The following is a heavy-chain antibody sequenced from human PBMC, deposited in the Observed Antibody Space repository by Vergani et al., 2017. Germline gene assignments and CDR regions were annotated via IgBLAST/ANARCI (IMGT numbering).Heavy chain of an antibody. CDR3: AIATCSNGVCTSRDFFDN. J-gene: IGHJ4*02. CDR2: ISPSGATI. V-gene: IGHV3-11*01. CDR1: GFTFSDYF. D-gene: IGHD2-8*01. Sequence: QVQLVDSGGGLVKPGGSLRLSCAASGFTFSDYFMTWIRQAPGKGLEWLSYISPSGATIYYADSLKGRFTISRDNAKKSLFLGMKGLRTEDTAIYYCAIATCSNGVCTSRDFFDNWGQGTLVTVSS.